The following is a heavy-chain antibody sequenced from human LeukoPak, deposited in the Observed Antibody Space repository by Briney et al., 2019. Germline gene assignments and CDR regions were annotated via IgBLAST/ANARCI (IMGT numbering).Heavy chain of an antibody. V-gene: IGHV1-3*01. CDR1: GYTFTSYA. J-gene: IGHJ5*02. CDR3: ARELSRGLFWLFDP. D-gene: IGHD3-10*01. Sequence: ASVKVSCKASGYTFTSYAMHWVRQAPGQRLEWMGWINAGNGNTKYSQKFQGRVTITRDTSASTAYMELSSLRSEDTAVYYCARELSRGLFWLFDPWGQGTLVTVSS. CDR2: INAGNGNT.